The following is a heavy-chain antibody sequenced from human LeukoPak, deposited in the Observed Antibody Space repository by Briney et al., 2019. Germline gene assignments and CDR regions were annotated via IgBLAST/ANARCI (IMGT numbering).Heavy chain of an antibody. CDR2: ISAYSGNT. D-gene: IGHD2-2*01. V-gene: IGHV1-18*01. CDR3: ARDPLYQPLEFDP. J-gene: IGHJ5*02. Sequence: ASVKVSCKSSGYTFTSYGISWVRQAPGQGLEWMGLISAYSGNTNYAQKLQGRVTMTTDTSTSTAYMELRSLRSDDTAVYYCARDPLYQPLEFDPWGQGTLVTVSS. CDR1: GYTFTSYG.